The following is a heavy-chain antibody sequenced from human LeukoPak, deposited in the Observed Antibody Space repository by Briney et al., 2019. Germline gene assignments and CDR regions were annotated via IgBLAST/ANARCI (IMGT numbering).Heavy chain of an antibody. CDR2: ISSSSSYI. V-gene: IGHV3-21*01. CDR3: ARAKSSSRWYYFDY. J-gene: IGHJ4*02. D-gene: IGHD6-19*01. CDR1: GLTFSSYS. Sequence: GGSLRLSCAASGLTFSSYSMNWGRQAPGKGLEWVSSISSSSSYIYYADSVKGRFTISRDNAKNSLYLQMNSLRAEDTAVYYCARAKSSSRWYYFDYWGQGTLVTVSS.